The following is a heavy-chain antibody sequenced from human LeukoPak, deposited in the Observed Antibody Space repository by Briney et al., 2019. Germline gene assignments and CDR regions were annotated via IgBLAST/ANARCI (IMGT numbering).Heavy chain of an antibody. CDR1: GFTFSSYG. J-gene: IGHJ3*02. V-gene: IGHV3-30*19. Sequence: PGGCLRLSCAASGFTFSSYGMHWVRQAPGKGLEWVAVISYDGSNKYYADSVKGRFTISRDNSKNTLYLQMNSLRAEDTAVYYCARDSERYYDFWSGPLDAFDIWGQGTMVTVSS. D-gene: IGHD3-3*01. CDR3: ARDSERYYDFWSGPLDAFDI. CDR2: ISYDGSNK.